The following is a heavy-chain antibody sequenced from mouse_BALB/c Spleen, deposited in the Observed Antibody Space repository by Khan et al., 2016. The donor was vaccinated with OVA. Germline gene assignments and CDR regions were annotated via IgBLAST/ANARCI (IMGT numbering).Heavy chain of an antibody. CDR1: GFTFSSYD. Sequence: EVELVESGGGLVKPGGSLKLSCTASGFTFSSYDMSWVRQTPEKRLEWVAYINSGGDTTYSPDTVTGRFTISRDNAKNTLYLQMSSLKSEDTAIYYCTRRPEYFDVWGEGTTVTVSS. J-gene: IGHJ1*01. CDR3: TRRPEYFDV. CDR2: INSGGDTT. V-gene: IGHV5-12-1*01.